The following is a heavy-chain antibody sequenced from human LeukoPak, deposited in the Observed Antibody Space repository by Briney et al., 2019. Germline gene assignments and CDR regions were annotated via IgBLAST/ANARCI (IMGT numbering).Heavy chain of an antibody. CDR3: ARVLRGDGYNADY. Sequence: ASVKVSCKASGYTFTGYYMHWVRQAPGQGLEWMGRINPNSGGTNYAQKFQGRVTMTRDTSISTAYMELSRLRSDDTAVYYCARVLRGDGYNADYWGQGTLVTVSS. V-gene: IGHV1-2*06. CDR2: INPNSGGT. J-gene: IGHJ4*02. D-gene: IGHD5-24*01. CDR1: GYTFTGYY.